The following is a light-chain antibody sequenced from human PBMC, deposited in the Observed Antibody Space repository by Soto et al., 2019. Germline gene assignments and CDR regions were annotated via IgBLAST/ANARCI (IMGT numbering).Light chain of an antibody. CDR2: GAS. J-gene: IGKJ1*01. CDR3: HQCNIWPPET. V-gene: IGKV3-15*01. Sequence: EIVMTQSPATLSVSPGERATLSCRASQSVSSNLAWYQQKPGQAPRLLIYGASTRATGIPARFSGSGSGTEFTLTISSLQSEDFAVYYCHQCNIWPPETFGQGTKVEIK. CDR1: QSVSSN.